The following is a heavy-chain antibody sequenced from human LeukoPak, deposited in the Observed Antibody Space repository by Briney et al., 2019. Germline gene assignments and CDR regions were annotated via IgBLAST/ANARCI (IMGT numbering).Heavy chain of an antibody. CDR2: ISGSGGGT. CDR3: ARDGEPAARYYYYYMDV. D-gene: IGHD2-2*01. CDR1: GFIFSNNG. J-gene: IGHJ6*03. Sequence: GGTLRLSCAASGFIFSNNGMSWVRQAPGKGLEWVSSISGSGGGTFYADSVKGRFTISRDNAKNSLYLQMNSLRAEDTAVYYCARDGEPAARYYYYYMDVWGKGTTVTISS. V-gene: IGHV3-23*01.